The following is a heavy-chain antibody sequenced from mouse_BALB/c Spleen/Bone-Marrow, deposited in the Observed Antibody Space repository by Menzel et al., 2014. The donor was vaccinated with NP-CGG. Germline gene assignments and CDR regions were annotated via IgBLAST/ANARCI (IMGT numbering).Heavy chain of an antibody. CDR3: ARRGNGFDY. D-gene: IGHD2-1*01. J-gene: IGHJ2*01. Sequence: QVQLKESGAELARPGASVKLSCKASGYTFTTYWMQWVRQRPGQSLEWIGAIYPGDGDTRYTQKFKGKATLTADKSSSTAYMQLSSLASEDSAVYYCARRGNGFDYWGQGTTLTVSS. V-gene: IGHV1-87*01. CDR1: GYTFTTYW. CDR2: IYPGDGDT.